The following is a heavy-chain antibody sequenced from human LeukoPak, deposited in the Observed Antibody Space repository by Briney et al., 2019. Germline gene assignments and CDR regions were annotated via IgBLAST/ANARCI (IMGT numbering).Heavy chain of an antibody. J-gene: IGHJ4*02. CDR2: IYPGDSDT. CDR3: ARSLPSYYDSSGDYFDY. D-gene: IGHD3-22*01. Sequence: GESLKISCKGSGYSFTSYLIGWVRQMPGKGLEWMGIIYPGDSDTRYSPSFQGQVTISADKSISTAYLQWSSLKASDTAMYYCARSLPSYYDSSGDYFDYWGQGTLVTVSS. V-gene: IGHV5-51*01. CDR1: GYSFTSYL.